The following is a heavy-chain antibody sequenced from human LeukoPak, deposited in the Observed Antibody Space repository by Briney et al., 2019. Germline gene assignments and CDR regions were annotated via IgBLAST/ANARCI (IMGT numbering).Heavy chain of an antibody. CDR3: AREKAVAGYYFDY. D-gene: IGHD6-19*01. J-gene: IGHJ4*02. Sequence: GGSLRLSCAASGFTFSSYWMSWVRQAPGKGLEWVANIKQDGSEKYYVDSVKGRFTISRDNAKNSLYLQMNSLRAEDTAVYYCAREKAVAGYYFDYWVQGTLVTVSS. CDR1: GFTFSSYW. CDR2: IKQDGSEK. V-gene: IGHV3-7*01.